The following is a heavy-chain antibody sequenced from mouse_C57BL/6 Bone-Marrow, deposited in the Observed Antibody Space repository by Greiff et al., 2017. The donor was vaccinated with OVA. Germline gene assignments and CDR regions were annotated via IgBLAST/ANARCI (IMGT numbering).Heavy chain of an antibody. CDR3: TTNYSEALYDMDY. V-gene: IGHV14-4*01. Sequence: EVQVVASGAELVRPGASVKLSCTASGFNFKDDYMYWVKQRPEQGLEWIGWIDPENGDTEYASQFQGKATITADTSTNTAYLQLSILTSEDTAVYYCTTNYSEALYDMDYGGKGTAVTVSS. CDR1: GFNFKDDY. D-gene: IGHD2-12*01. J-gene: IGHJ4*01. CDR2: IDPENGDT.